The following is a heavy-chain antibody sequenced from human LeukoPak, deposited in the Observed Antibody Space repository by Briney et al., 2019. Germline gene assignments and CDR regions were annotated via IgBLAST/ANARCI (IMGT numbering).Heavy chain of an antibody. CDR3: AILDSSSWDYYYYYYMDV. CDR2: ISGDGGST. V-gene: IGHV3-43*02. J-gene: IGHJ6*03. Sequence: GGSLRLSCAASGFTFDDYAMHWVRQAPGKGLEWVSPISGDGGSTYYADSVKGRFTISRDNSKNSLYLQMNSLRTEDTALYYCAILDSSSWDYYYYYYMDVWGKGTTVTVSS. D-gene: IGHD6-13*01. CDR1: GFTFDDYA.